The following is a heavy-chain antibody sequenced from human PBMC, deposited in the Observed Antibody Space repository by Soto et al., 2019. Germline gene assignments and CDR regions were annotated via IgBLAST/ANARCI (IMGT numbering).Heavy chain of an antibody. CDR1: GFTFSNYW. Sequence: EVQLVESGGGLVQPGGSLRLPCAASGFTFSNYWMHWVRQAPGKGLVWVSRISGDGSVTTYADSVKDRFTISRDNAKNTLSLQMNSLRAEDTAVYFCAKALIGVHMDVWGKGTTVTVSS. V-gene: IGHV3-74*01. CDR3: AKALIGVHMDV. CDR2: ISGDGSVT. J-gene: IGHJ6*03. D-gene: IGHD3-16*01.